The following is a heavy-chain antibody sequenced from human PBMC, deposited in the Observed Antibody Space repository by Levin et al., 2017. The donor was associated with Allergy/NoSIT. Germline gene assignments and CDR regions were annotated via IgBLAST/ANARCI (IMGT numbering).Heavy chain of an antibody. CDR3: ARDSGSGYFDL. Sequence: LSLTCAASGFAFSDYFLSWIRQAPGKGLEWISYISTHENTIYYADSVKGRFTISRDNAKNSLFLQMNSLRAEDTAVYFCARDSGSGYFDLWGRGTLVTVSS. CDR2: ISTHENTI. D-gene: IGHD3-10*01. J-gene: IGHJ2*01. V-gene: IGHV3-11*01. CDR1: GFAFSDYF.